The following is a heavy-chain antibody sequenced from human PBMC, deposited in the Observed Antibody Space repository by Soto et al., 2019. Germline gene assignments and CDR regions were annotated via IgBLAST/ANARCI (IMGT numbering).Heavy chain of an antibody. Sequence: QVQLQQWGAGLLKPSETLSLTCAVYGGSFSGYYWSWIRQPPGKGLEWIGEINHSGSTNYNPSLKSRVTISVDTSKNQFSRKLSSVTAADTAVYYCARAVTTNWFDPWGQGTLVTVSS. CDR1: GGSFSGYY. D-gene: IGHD4-17*01. CDR2: INHSGST. V-gene: IGHV4-34*01. J-gene: IGHJ5*02. CDR3: ARAVTTNWFDP.